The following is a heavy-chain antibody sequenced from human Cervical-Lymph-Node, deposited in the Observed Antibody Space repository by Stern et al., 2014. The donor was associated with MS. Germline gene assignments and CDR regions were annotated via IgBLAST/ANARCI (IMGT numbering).Heavy chain of an antibody. CDR3: AHTSLPTYYYDSSGYYEQYFDY. CDR2: IYWDDDK. CDR1: GFSLSTSGVG. D-gene: IGHD3-22*01. J-gene: IGHJ4*02. Sequence: QVTLKESGPTLVKPTQTLTLTCTFSGFSLSTSGVGVGWIRQPPGKALEWLALIYWDDDKRYSPSLKSRLTITKDTSKNQVVLTMTNMDPVDTATYYCAHTSLPTYYYDSSGYYEQYFDYWGQGTLVTVSS. V-gene: IGHV2-5*02.